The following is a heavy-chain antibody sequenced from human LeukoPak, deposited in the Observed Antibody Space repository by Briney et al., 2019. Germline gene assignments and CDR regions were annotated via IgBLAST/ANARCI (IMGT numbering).Heavy chain of an antibody. CDR2: IYYSGST. CDR3: ARRGPYWAVAGPEEI. D-gene: IGHD6-19*01. J-gene: IGHJ3*02. CDR1: GGSISSSSYY. Sequence: SETLSLTCTVSGGSISSSSYYWGWIRQPPGKGLEWIGSIYYSGSTYYNPSLKSRVTISVDTSKNQFSLKLSSVTAADTAVYYCARRGPYWAVAGPEEIWGQGTMVTVSS. V-gene: IGHV4-39*01.